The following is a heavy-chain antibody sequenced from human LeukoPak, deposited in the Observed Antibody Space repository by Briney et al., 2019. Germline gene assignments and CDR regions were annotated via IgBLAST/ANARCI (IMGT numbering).Heavy chain of an antibody. Sequence: PSETLSLTCTVSGGSISSSSYYWGWIRQPPGKGLEWIGSIYYSGSTYYNPSLKSRVTISVDTSKNQFSLKLSSVTAADTGVYYCARDDGVYGMDVWGQGTTVTVSS. D-gene: IGHD4-17*01. J-gene: IGHJ6*02. CDR3: ARDDGVYGMDV. V-gene: IGHV4-39*07. CDR2: IYYSGST. CDR1: GGSISSSSYY.